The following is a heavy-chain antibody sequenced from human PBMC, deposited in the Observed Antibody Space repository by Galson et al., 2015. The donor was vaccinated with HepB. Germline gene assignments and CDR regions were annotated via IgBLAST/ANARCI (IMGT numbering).Heavy chain of an antibody. Sequence: SLRLSCAASGFSLSSYDMNWVRQTPGKGLEWVSRIRDSGAKTYYADSVKGRFTISRDNSKNTLYVQMNSLRVDDTAIYYCTRRGTGNYADNWRQGPLVTVSS. CDR2: IRDSGAKT. CDR3: TRRGTGNYADN. J-gene: IGHJ4*02. V-gene: IGHV3-23*01. D-gene: IGHD1-1*01. CDR1: GFSLSSYD.